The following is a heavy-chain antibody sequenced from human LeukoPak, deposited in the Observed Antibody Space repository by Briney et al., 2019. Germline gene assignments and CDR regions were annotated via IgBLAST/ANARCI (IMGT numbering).Heavy chain of an antibody. J-gene: IGHJ3*02. Sequence: PGRSLRLSCAASGFTFDDYAMHWVRQAPGKGLEWVPGISWNSGSIGYADSVKGRFTISRDNAKNSLYLQMNSLRAEDTALYYCAKAGGKATNDAFDIWGQGTMVTVSS. V-gene: IGHV3-9*01. CDR1: GFTFDDYA. CDR2: ISWNSGSI. D-gene: IGHD1-26*01. CDR3: AKAGGKATNDAFDI.